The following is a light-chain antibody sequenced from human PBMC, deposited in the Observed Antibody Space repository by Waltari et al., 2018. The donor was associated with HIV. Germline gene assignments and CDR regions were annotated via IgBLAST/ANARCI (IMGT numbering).Light chain of an antibody. V-gene: IGLV4-69*01. CDR3: QTWGTGIRV. CDR2: INSDGSH. J-gene: IGLJ2*01. Sequence: QLVLTQSPSASASLGASVKLTCTLSSGHSNYAIAWHQQQPEKGPRYLMKINSDGSHSKGGGIPDRFSGSSSGAERYLIISSLQSEDEADYYCQTWGTGIRVFGGG. CDR1: SGHSNYA.